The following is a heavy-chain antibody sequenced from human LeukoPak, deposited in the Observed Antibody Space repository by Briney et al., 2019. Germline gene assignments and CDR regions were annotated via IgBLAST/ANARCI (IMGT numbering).Heavy chain of an antibody. V-gene: IGHV3-30-3*01. CDR3: VRGVGVSRFNYLDP. CDR2: ISYDATNK. D-gene: IGHD1-7*01. Sequence: PGRSLRLSCAASGFSFSNSAMHWVRQAPGKGLEWVAVISYDATNKYYADSVKGRFTISRDNSKNTLYLQMNSLRDDDTAVYYCVRGVGVSRFNYLDPWGQGTLVIVSS. CDR1: GFSFSNSA. J-gene: IGHJ5*02.